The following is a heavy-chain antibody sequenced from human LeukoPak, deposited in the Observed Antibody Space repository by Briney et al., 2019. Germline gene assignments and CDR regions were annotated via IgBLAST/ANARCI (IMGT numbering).Heavy chain of an antibody. D-gene: IGHD3-10*01. CDR1: GFTFSSYA. Sequence: GGSLRLSCAASGFTFSSYAISWVRQAPGKGLEWVSAITGGGGSTYYADSVKGRFTISRDNSKNTLYLQMNSLRAEDTAVYYCAKDRSYSGFSGRGAYFDYWGQGTLVTVSS. J-gene: IGHJ4*02. CDR3: AKDRSYSGFSGRGAYFDY. CDR2: ITGGGGST. V-gene: IGHV3-23*01.